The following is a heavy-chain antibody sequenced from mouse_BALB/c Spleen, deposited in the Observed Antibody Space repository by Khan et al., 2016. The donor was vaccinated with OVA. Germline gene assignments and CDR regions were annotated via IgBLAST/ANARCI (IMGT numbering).Heavy chain of an antibody. J-gene: IGHJ3*01. CDR3: TRGYYGDPFAY. V-gene: IGHV5-4*02. CDR2: ISDGGSYT. CDR1: GFTFSDYY. D-gene: IGHD2-13*01. Sequence: EVHLLETGGGLVKPGGSLKLSCEASGFTFSDYYMYWVRQTPEKRLEWVATISDGGSYTYYPDSVKGRFTISRDDVKNSLYLRMSSLKSEDTAMYYCTRGYYGDPFAYWGQGTLVTVSA.